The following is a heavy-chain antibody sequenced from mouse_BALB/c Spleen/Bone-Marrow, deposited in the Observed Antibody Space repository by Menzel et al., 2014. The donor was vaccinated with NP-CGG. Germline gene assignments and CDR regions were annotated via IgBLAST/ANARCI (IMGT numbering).Heavy chain of an antibody. V-gene: IGHV1-15*01. D-gene: IGHD1-1*01. J-gene: IGHJ1*01. Sequence: QVQLKDSGAELVRPGASVTLSCKASGYTFTDYEMYWVKQTPVHGLEWIGAIDPETGGTAYNQKFKSKATLTVDKSSSSTYMELLSLTAEDSAVCSCTRDGSSRWSFDVWGAGTTVTVSS. CDR3: TRDGSSRWSFDV. CDR2: IDPETGGT. CDR1: GYTFTDYE.